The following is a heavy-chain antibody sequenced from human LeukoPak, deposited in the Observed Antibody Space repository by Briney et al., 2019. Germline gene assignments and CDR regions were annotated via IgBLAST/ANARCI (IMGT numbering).Heavy chain of an antibody. CDR3: ARVSNRGDSYGLIDY. Sequence: SETLSLTCTVSGGSISTSSYYWGWIRQPPGKGLECIENIYYSGSTYYNPSLKSRVTISVDTSKNQFSLKLSSVTAADTAVYYCARVSNRGDSYGLIDYWGQGTLVTVSS. V-gene: IGHV4-39*07. J-gene: IGHJ4*02. CDR1: GGSISTSSYY. CDR2: IYYSGST. D-gene: IGHD5-18*01.